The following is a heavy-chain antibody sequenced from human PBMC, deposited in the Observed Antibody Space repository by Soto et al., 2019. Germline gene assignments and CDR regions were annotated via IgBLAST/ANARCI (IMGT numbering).Heavy chain of an antibody. Sequence: QVTLKESGPVLVKPTETLTLTCTVSGFSLSNAGMGVSWIRQPPGKAPEWLAHISSNDERRFSTSLKNRLTTSKDISNRQVVLIMTNMHPVDTGTYYCAQTEDGGRSRTPAGWFDAWGQGTLVTVSS. V-gene: IGHV2-26*01. CDR1: GFSLSNAGMG. CDR3: AQTEDGGRSRTPAGWFDA. CDR2: ISSNDER. J-gene: IGHJ5*02. D-gene: IGHD2-15*01.